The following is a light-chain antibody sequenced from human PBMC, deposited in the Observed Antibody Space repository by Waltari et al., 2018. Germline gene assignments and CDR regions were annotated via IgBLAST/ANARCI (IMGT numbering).Light chain of an antibody. CDR1: SGAVGPYNY. V-gene: IGLV2-8*01. CDR3: CSYAGGNTEV. J-gene: IGLJ2*01. Sequence: QPVLTPPPSASGSPGQSVTIPSPGTSGAVGPYNYASWYQQHPGKAPKLLIYEVTKRPSGVPDRFSGSKSDNTASLTVSGLQAEDEADYYCCSYAGGNTEVFGGGTKLTVL. CDR2: EVT.